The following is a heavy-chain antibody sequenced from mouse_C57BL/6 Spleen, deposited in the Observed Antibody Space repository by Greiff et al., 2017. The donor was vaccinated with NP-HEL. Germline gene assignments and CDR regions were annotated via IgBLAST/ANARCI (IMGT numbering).Heavy chain of an antibody. J-gene: IGHJ3*01. Sequence: VQLQQSGPELVKPGASVKIPCKASGYTFTDYNMDWVKQSHGKSLEWIGDINPNNGGTIYNQKFKGKATLTVDKSSSTAYMELRSLTSEDTAVYYCARGAYYSNYVAWFAYWGQGTLVTVSA. CDR2: INPNNGGT. D-gene: IGHD2-5*01. CDR3: ARGAYYSNYVAWFAY. V-gene: IGHV1-18*01. CDR1: GYTFTDYN.